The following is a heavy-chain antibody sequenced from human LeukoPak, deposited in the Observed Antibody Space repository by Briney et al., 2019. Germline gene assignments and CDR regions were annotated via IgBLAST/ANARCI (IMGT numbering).Heavy chain of an antibody. Sequence: SETLSLTCTVSGGSISRSNYYWGWIRQPPGEGLEWIGSIYYSGSTYYNPSLKSRVTISVDTSKNQFSLKLSSVTAADTAVYYCARVTQQQLTDAFNIWGQGTMVTVSS. J-gene: IGHJ3*02. V-gene: IGHV4-39*01. CDR3: ARVTQQQLTDAFNI. CDR1: GGSISRSNYY. D-gene: IGHD6-13*01. CDR2: IYYSGST.